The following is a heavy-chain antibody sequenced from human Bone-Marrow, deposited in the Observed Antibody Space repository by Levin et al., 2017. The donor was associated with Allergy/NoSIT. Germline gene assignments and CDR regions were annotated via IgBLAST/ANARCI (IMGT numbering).Heavy chain of an antibody. D-gene: IGHD2-21*02. CDR1: GFTFRDSY. J-gene: IGHJ4*02. CDR2: ISGSGSII. Sequence: LSLTCAASGFTFRDSYMSWIRRAPGKGLEWVSYISGSGSIIYYGGSVKGRFTISRDTAKNSLYLQMNGLSGEDTAIYYCARVTRCGGDCYFLDFWGQGALVTVSS. V-gene: IGHV3-11*01. CDR3: ARVTRCGGDCYFLDF.